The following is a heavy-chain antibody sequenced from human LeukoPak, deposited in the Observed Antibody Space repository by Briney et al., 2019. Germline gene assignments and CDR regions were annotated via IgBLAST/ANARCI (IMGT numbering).Heavy chain of an antibody. CDR1: GGSISSGGYF. D-gene: IGHD3-22*01. J-gene: IGHJ4*02. Sequence: SQTLSLTCTVSGGSISSGGYFWSWIRQHPGKGLEWIGYIYYSGRTYYNPSLKSRVTISVDTSKNQFSLKLSSVTAADTAVFYCARGWDYYDSSAYYYYFDYWGQGTLVTVSS. CDR2: IYYSGRT. V-gene: IGHV4-31*03. CDR3: ARGWDYYDSSAYYYYFDY.